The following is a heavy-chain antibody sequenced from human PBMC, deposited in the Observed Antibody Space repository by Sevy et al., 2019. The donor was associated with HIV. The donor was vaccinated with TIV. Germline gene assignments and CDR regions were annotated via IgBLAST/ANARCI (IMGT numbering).Heavy chain of an antibody. V-gene: IGHV3-30*18. D-gene: IGHD3-22*01. Sequence: GGSLRLSCAASGFTFSSYGMHWVRQAPGKGLEWVTFISYDGSNKYYADSVKGRFIISRDSSKNTVHLQINSLRTEDTAVYYCAKDMDYRDSSGFPLTFDYWGQGTLVTVSS. CDR2: ISYDGSNK. CDR3: AKDMDYRDSSGFPLTFDY. CDR1: GFTFSSYG. J-gene: IGHJ4*02.